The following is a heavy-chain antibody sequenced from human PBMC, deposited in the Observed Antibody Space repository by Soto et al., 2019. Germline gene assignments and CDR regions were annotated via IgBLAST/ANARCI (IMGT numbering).Heavy chain of an antibody. CDR1: GGSISSSNW. CDR2: IYHSGST. V-gene: IGHV4-4*02. D-gene: IGHD2-2*01. J-gene: IGHJ4*02. Sequence: QVQLQESGPGLVKPSGTLSLTCAVSGGSISSSNWWSWVHQPPGKELEWIGEIYHSGSTNYNPSLKSRVTISVDKSKNQFSLKLSSVTAADTAVYFCARMSLDCSSTSCYLFDYWGQGTLVTVSS. CDR3: ARMSLDCSSTSCYLFDY.